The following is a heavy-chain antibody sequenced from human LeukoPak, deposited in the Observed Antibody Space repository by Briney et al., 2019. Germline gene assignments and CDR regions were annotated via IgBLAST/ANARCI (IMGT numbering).Heavy chain of an antibody. Sequence: GGSLRLSCAASGFTFSSYSMNWVRQAPGKGLEWVAIIWYDGSDKYYADSVKGRFTISRDNSRNTLYLQMNSLRAEDTAVYYCARDLGSSGFFDYWGQGTLVTVSP. CDR1: GFTFSSYS. CDR2: IWYDGSDK. D-gene: IGHD6-19*01. J-gene: IGHJ4*02. CDR3: ARDLGSSGFFDY. V-gene: IGHV3-33*08.